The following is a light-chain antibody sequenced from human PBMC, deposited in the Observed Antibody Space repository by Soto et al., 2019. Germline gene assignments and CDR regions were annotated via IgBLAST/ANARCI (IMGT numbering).Light chain of an antibody. CDR3: AVWDDSLNAVV. V-gene: IGLV1-44*01. Sequence: QSVLTQPPSASGTPGQRVTISCSGSSSNIGSNTVNWYHQFPGTAPKLLICCDNQRPSGVPDRFSGSRSGTSASLAISGLQSEDEADYYCAVWDDSLNAVVFGGGTKVTVL. J-gene: IGLJ2*01. CDR1: SSNIGSNT. CDR2: CDN.